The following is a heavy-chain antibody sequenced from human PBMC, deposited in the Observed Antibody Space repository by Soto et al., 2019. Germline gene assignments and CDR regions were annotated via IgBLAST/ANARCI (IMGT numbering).Heavy chain of an antibody. J-gene: IGHJ4*02. Sequence: SLRLSCAASGFTFSSYGMHWVRQAPGKGLEWVAVIWYDGSNKYYADSVKGRFTISRDNSKNTLYLQMNSLRAEDTAVYYCARDTLDYDILTGPENWGQGTLVTSPQ. CDR1: GFTFSSYG. CDR2: IWYDGSNK. V-gene: IGHV3-33*01. D-gene: IGHD3-9*01. CDR3: ARDTLDYDILTGPEN.